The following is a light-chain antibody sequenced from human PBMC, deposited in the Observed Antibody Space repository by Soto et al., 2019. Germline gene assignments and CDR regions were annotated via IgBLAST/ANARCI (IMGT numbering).Light chain of an antibody. CDR1: SSDVGGYNY. V-gene: IGLV2-14*01. CDR2: DVS. CDR3: SSYASSSTYV. Sequence: QSVLTQPASVSGSPGQSITISCTGTSSDVGGYNYVSWYQQHPGKAPKLMIYDVSNRPSGVSNRFSGSKSGNTASLTISGLQAVDDSDYSCSSYASSSTYVFGTGTKVTV. J-gene: IGLJ1*01.